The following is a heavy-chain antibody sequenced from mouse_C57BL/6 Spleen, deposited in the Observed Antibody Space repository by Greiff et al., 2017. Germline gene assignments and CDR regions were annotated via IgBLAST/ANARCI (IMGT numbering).Heavy chain of an antibody. Sequence: EVHLVESGGGLVQPKGSLKLSCAASGFSFNTYAMNWVRQAPGKGLEWDARIRSKSNNYATYYADSVKDRFTISRDDSESMLYLQMNNLKTEDTAMYYCVTGGPYYYAMDYWGQGTSVTVSS. CDR3: VTGGPYYYAMDY. V-gene: IGHV10-1*01. CDR1: GFSFNTYA. D-gene: IGHD1-1*02. CDR2: IRSKSNNYAT. J-gene: IGHJ4*01.